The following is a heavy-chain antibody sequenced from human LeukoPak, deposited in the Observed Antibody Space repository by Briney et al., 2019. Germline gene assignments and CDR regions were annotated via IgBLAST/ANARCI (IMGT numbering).Heavy chain of an antibody. CDR3: ARGVGYCSSTSCYYDY. CDR2: TYYSGST. Sequence: SETLSLTCTVSGGSISSSSYYWGWIRQPPGKGLEWIGSTYYSGSTYYNPSLKSRVTISVDTSKNQFSLKLSSVTAADTAVYYCARGVGYCSSTSCYYDYWGQGTLVTVSS. D-gene: IGHD2-2*01. CDR1: GGSISSSSYY. J-gene: IGHJ4*02. V-gene: IGHV4-39*07.